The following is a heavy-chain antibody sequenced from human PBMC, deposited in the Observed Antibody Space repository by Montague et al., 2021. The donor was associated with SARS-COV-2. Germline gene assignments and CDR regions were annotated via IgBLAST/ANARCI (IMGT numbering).Heavy chain of an antibody. Sequence: SETLSLTCAVYGGPFHIFSWGWIRQSPGKGLEWIGEVDHSGNTKYNPSLKSRVTISVDTSKNQFSLNLTSVTAADTAIYYCARGTRAVQITPGFRYWGQGTQVAVSS. J-gene: IGHJ4*02. CDR2: VDHSGNT. D-gene: IGHD5-24*01. CDR3: ARGTRAVQITPGFRY. CDR1: GGPFHIFS. V-gene: IGHV4-34*01.